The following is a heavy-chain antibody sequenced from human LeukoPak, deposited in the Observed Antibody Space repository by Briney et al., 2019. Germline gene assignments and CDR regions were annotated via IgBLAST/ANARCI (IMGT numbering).Heavy chain of an antibody. CDR2: IDPNSGGT. Sequence: ASVKVSCKASGYTFTGYYMHWVRQAPGQGLEWMGWIDPNSGGTNYAQKFQGRVTMTRDTSIGTAYMELSRLRSDDTAVYYCARDEFLTTKGHNWFDPWGQGTLVTVSS. CDR1: GYTFTGYY. CDR3: ARDEFLTTKGHNWFDP. J-gene: IGHJ5*02. V-gene: IGHV1-2*02. D-gene: IGHD3-3*01.